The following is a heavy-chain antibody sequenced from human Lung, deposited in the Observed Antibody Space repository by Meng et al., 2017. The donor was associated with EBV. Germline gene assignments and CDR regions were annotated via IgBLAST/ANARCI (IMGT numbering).Heavy chain of an antibody. CDR3: ARSYSSGWYTLFDY. Sequence: VTLQQGGAGLLKASETLSLTCAGYGGSFSGYYWSWSRQPPGKGLEWIGEINHSGSTNYNPSLKSRVTISVDTSKNQFSLKLSSVTAADTAVYYCARSYSSGWYTLFDYWGQGTLVTVSS. CDR2: INHSGST. CDR1: GGSFSGYY. D-gene: IGHD6-19*01. V-gene: IGHV4-34*01. J-gene: IGHJ4*02.